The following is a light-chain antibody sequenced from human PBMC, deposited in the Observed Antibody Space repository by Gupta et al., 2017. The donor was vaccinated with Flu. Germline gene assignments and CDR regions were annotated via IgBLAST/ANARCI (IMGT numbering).Light chain of an antibody. CDR1: SSNIGNNY. CDR2: DKN. Sequence: QSVLTQPPSVSAAPVQKVTISCSGSSSNIGNNYVSWYQQLPGTATKLLMDDKNKRPSGIKDRVSCYTSGTYATRRIQVLRTGEEADDYCGNSDSGRSACVFGGGIKLTGL. V-gene: IGLV1-51*01. CDR3: GNSDSGRSACV. J-gene: IGLJ3*02.